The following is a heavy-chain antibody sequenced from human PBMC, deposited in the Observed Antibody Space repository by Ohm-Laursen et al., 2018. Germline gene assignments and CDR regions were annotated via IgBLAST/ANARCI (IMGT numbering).Heavy chain of an antibody. Sequence: SLRLSCTASGFTFSSSAMSWVRQAPGKGLEWVSVISNSGENTFYADSVKGRFTISRDNSKNTLYLEVSSLRAEDTAVYYCAKEYSDSRYSPIDFWGLGSLVTVSS. D-gene: IGHD1-26*01. V-gene: IGHV3-23*01. CDR2: ISNSGENT. CDR1: GFTFSSSA. CDR3: AKEYSDSRYSPIDF. J-gene: IGHJ4*02.